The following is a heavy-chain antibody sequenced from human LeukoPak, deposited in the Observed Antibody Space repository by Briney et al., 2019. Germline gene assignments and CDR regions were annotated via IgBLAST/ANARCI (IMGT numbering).Heavy chain of an antibody. CDR2: IYPNSGGT. CDR1: GYTFTRYY. D-gene: IGHD3-10*01. V-gene: IGHV1-2*02. J-gene: IGHJ4*02. CDR3: SLWVRGDYFDY. Sequence: GASVKVSCKASGYTFTRYYMHWVRQAPGQGLEWMGWIYPNSGGTNYAQKFQGRVTVTRDTSIGTAYMELSRLRSDDTAVYYCSLWVRGDYFDYWGQGTLVTASS.